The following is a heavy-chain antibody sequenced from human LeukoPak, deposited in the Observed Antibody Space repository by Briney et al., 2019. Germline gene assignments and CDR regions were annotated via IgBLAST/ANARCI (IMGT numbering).Heavy chain of an antibody. V-gene: IGHV4-59*08. J-gene: IGHJ5*02. D-gene: IGHD2-2*01. CDR3: ARHPHRRIVVVPAATHNWFDP. Sequence: SETLSLTCTVSGGSITSYYWSWIRQPPGKGLEWIGYIYYSGSTNYNPSLKSRVTMSVDTSKNQFSLKLSSVTAADTAVYYCARHPHRRIVVVPAATHNWFDPWGQGTLVTVSS. CDR1: GGSITSYY. CDR2: IYYSGST.